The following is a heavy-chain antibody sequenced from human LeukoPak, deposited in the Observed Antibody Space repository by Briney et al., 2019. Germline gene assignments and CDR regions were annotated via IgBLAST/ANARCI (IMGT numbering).Heavy chain of an antibody. V-gene: IGHV3-23*01. D-gene: IGHD3-10*01. CDR2: ISGSGGST. Sequence: GGSLRLSCAASGFTFSSYGMSWVRQAPGKGLEWVSAISGSGGSTYYADSVKGRFTISRDNSKNTLYPQMNSLRAEDTAVYYCAKSLVRFGELLSGFDYWGQGTLVTVSS. J-gene: IGHJ4*02. CDR1: GFTFSSYG. CDR3: AKSLVRFGELLSGFDY.